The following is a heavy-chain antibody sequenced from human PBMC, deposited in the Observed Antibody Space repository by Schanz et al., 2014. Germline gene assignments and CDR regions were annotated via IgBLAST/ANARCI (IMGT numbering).Heavy chain of an antibody. CDR3: VRVPSRDVSFDL. J-gene: IGHJ2*01. CDR2: ISPYNGNT. V-gene: IGHV1-18*01. D-gene: IGHD3-16*01. Sequence: QVQLVQSGGEMKKPGASVKVSCKASGYTFTDYGLSWVRQAPGQGLEWMGWISPYNGNTNYAQKLQGRVTMTADTSASTAYMELSSLRSEDTAVYYCVRVPSRDVSFDLWGRGTLVTGSS. CDR1: GYTFTDYG.